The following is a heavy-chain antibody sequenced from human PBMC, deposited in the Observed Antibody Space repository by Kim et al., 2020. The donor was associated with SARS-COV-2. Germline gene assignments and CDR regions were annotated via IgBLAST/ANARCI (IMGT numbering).Heavy chain of an antibody. V-gene: IGHV4-39*01. D-gene: IGHD6-19*01. CDR1: GGSIRSSSYY. CDR3: ARAIASYSSGVFDN. CDR2: ISYSGST. Sequence: SETLSLTCAVSGGSIRSSSYYWGWIRQPPGKGLEWIGSISYSGSTYYNPSLQSRVTISVDTSKSQLSLKLSSVTAADTAVSHCARAIASYSSGVFDNWGQGTLVTFSS. J-gene: IGHJ4*02.